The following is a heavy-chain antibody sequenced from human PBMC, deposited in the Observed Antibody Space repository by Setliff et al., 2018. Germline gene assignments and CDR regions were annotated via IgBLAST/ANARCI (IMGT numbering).Heavy chain of an antibody. CDR1: GYAFFGYF. CDR3: AREPYDYIWGSYRSPYFDH. J-gene: IGHJ4*02. CDR2: INPDNGGT. V-gene: IGHV1-2*02. D-gene: IGHD3-16*02. Sequence: ASVKVSCKASGYAFFGYFMNWVRQAPGQGPEWMGWINPDNGGTHYAEKFQGRVTMTRDTSISTAYMELSSLRSDDTAIYYCAREPYDYIWGSYRSPYFDHWGQGALVTVSS.